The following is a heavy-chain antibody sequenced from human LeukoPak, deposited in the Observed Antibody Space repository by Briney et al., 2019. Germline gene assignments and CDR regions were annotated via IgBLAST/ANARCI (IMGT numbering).Heavy chain of an antibody. J-gene: IGHJ5*02. D-gene: IGHD6-19*01. CDR3: ARRIAVAGKVWFDP. Sequence: GESLKISCEGSGYSFTSYWIGWVRQMPGKGLEWMGIIYPDDSDTRYSPSFQGQVTISADKSISTAYLQWSSLKASDTAMYYCARRIAVAGKVWFDPWGQGTLVTVSS. CDR2: IYPDDSDT. V-gene: IGHV5-51*01. CDR1: GYSFTSYW.